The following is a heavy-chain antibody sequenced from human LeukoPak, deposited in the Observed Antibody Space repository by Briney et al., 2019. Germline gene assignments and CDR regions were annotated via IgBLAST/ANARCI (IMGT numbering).Heavy chain of an antibody. CDR3: AKDGGAAAGLFDY. CDR1: GFTFSSCG. Sequence: GGSLRLSCAASGFTFSSCGMHWVRQAPGKGLEWVAVISYDGSNKYYADSVKGRFTISRDNSKNTLYLQMNSLRAEDTAVYYCAKDGGAAAGLFDYWGQGTLVTVSS. V-gene: IGHV3-30*18. D-gene: IGHD6-13*01. J-gene: IGHJ4*02. CDR2: ISYDGSNK.